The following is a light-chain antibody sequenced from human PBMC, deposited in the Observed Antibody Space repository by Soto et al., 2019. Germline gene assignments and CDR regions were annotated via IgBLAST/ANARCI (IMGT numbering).Light chain of an antibody. CDR3: QQFSSYPLT. J-gene: IGKJ4*01. CDR1: QPVRINY. V-gene: IGKV3-20*01. CDR2: DAS. Sequence: TPSPGTLCLSPGERSTLSCMASQPVRINYLAWYQQKPGQAPRLLIYDASSRATGIPDRFSGGGSGTDFTLTISRLEPEDFAVYYCQQFSSYPLTFGGGTKVDIK.